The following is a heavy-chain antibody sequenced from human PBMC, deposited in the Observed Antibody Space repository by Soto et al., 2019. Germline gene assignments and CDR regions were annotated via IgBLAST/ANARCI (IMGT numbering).Heavy chain of an antibody. CDR1: GYTFTSYY. CDR2: INPSGGST. CDR3: AFDYYDSSCYSQYYFDD. V-gene: IGHV1-46*03. D-gene: IGHD3-22*01. Sequence: ASVKVSCKASGYTFTSYYMHWVRQAPGQGLEWMGIINPSGGSTSYAQKFQGRVTMTRDTSTSTVYMELSSLRSEDTAVYYCAFDYYDSSCYSQYYFDDWGQGTLVTVAS. J-gene: IGHJ4*02.